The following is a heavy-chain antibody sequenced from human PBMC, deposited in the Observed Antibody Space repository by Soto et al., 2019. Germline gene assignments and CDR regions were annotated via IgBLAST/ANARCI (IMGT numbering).Heavy chain of an antibody. CDR3: AADATAWQQMVPSDY. Sequence: SVKVSCKASGFTFTSSAFQWVRQARGQRLEWIGWIAVGSGYTNYAQRFQDRVTLTRDMSTATTYMELSRLTSEDTAIYYCAADATAWQQMVPSDYWGQGTLVTSPQ. D-gene: IGHD2-8*01. CDR1: GFTFTSSA. CDR2: IAVGSGYT. V-gene: IGHV1-58*01. J-gene: IGHJ4*02.